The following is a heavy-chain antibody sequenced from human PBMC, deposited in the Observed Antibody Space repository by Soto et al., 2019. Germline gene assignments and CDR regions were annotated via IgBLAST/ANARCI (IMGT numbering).Heavy chain of an antibody. D-gene: IGHD1-7*01. V-gene: IGHV4-30-2*01. J-gene: IGHJ4*02. CDR1: GGSISSGDYS. Sequence: SETLSLTCTVSGGSISSGDYSWSWIRQPPGKGLEWIGYIYHSGSTYYNPSLRSRVTISVDRSKNQLSLKLTSVTAADTAVYYCARVFSNSWHFFDYWGQGHLVTVSS. CDR2: IYHSGST. CDR3: ARVFSNSWHFFDY.